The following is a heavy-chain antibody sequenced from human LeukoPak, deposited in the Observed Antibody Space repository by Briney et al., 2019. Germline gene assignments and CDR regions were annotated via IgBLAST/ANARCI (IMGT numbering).Heavy chain of an antibody. CDR1: GFTFSSYA. V-gene: IGHV3-23*01. CDR3: ARGRADWEFFDY. J-gene: IGHJ4*02. Sequence: GGSLRLSCAASGFTFSSYAMNWVRQTPGKGLEWVSSISISGGSTYYADSVKGRFTISRDNSKNTVNLQMNSLRAEDTAVYYCARGRADWEFFDYWGQGTLVTVSS. CDR2: ISISGGST. D-gene: IGHD3-10*01.